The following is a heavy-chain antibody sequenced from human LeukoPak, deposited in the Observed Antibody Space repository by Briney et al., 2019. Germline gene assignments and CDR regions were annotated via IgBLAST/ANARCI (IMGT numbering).Heavy chain of an antibody. J-gene: IGHJ6*02. CDR2: INHSGST. CDR3: TRVEGPNYYFYGMDV. D-gene: IGHD3/OR15-3a*01. Sequence: KSSETLSLTCAVYGGSFSGYYWSWVRQPPGKGLEWIGEINHSGSTNYSPSLKSRVTISVDTSKNQISLKLSSVTAADTAVYYCTRVEGPNYYFYGMDVWGQGTTVTVFS. CDR1: GGSFSGYY. V-gene: IGHV4-34*01.